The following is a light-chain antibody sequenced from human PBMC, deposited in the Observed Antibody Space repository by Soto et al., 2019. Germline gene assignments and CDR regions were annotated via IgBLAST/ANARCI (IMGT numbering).Light chain of an antibody. CDR2: GAS. CDR3: QQYNNRPPET. J-gene: IGKJ2*01. CDR1: QSVGSN. Sequence: EIVMTQSPANLTVSPGERATLSCRASQSVGSNLAWYQQKPGQAPRLLIYGASTRATGSPARFSGSGSGTEFTLTISSLQSEDFAIYYCQQYNNRPPETFGQGTKLE. V-gene: IGKV3-15*01.